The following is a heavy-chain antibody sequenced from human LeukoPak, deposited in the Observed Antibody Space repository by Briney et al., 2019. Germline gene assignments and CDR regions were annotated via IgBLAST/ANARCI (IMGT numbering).Heavy chain of an antibody. CDR2: INPKSGGT. CDR3: ARDLVVVVAATEGQFDY. V-gene: IGHV1-2*02. CDR1: GYTFTGYY. J-gene: IGHJ4*02. D-gene: IGHD2-15*01. Sequence: ASVKVSCKASGYTFTGYYMHWVRQAPGQGLEWMGWINPKSGGTNYAQKFQGRVTMTRDTSISTAYMELSRLRSDDTAVYYCARDLVVVVAATEGQFDYWGQGTLVTVSS.